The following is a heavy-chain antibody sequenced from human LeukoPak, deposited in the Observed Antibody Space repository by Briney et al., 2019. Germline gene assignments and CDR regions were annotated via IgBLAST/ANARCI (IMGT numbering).Heavy chain of an antibody. CDR3: AREAY. CDR2: IKQDGSEK. J-gene: IGHJ4*02. Sequence: GGSLRLSCAASGFTFSNYWMSWVRQAPGKGLEWVTNIKQDGSEKSYVGSVKGRSTISRDNAKNSLYLQMNSLSAEDTAVYYCAREAYWGQGTLVTVSS. V-gene: IGHV3-7*01. CDR1: GFTFSNYW.